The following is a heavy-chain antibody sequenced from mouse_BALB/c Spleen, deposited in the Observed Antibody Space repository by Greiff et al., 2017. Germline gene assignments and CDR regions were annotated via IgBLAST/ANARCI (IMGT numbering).Heavy chain of an antibody. J-gene: IGHJ4*01. CDR3: ARMYGNYLMDY. CDR2: IYPYNGGT. CDR1: GYTFTDYN. D-gene: IGHD2-10*02. Sequence: EVQLQQSGPELVKPGASVKISCKASGYTFTDYNMHWVKQSHGKSLEWIGYIYPYNGGTGYNQKFKSKATLTVDNSSSTAYMELRSLTSEDSAVYYCARMYGNYLMDYWGQGTSVTVSS. V-gene: IGHV1S29*02.